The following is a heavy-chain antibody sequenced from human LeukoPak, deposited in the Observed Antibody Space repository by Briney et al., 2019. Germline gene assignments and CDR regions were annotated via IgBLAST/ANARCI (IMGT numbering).Heavy chain of an antibody. J-gene: IGHJ4*02. CDR3: TTEHQLFGDYKVYDY. CDR2: IYYTGST. Sequence: PSETLSLTCSVSGGSIGRYWWCWIRQPPGKGLEWIGYIYYTGSTNCNPSLKSRVTISLDMSKNRLSLKLSSVTAADTAVYYCTTEHQLFGDYKVYDYWGQGTLVTVSS. CDR1: GGSIGRYW. D-gene: IGHD4-17*01. V-gene: IGHV4-59*01.